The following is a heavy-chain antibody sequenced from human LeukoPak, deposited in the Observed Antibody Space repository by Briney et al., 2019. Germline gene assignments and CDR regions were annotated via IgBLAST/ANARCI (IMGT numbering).Heavy chain of an antibody. Sequence: GGSLRLSCAASGFTFSSYAMSWVRQAPGKGLEWVSGISGSGGSTYYADSVKGRFTISRDNSKNTLYLEMNSLRADDTAVYYCAKDRGGSRSYYYSAFDVWGQGTMVTVSS. D-gene: IGHD3-10*01. CDR2: ISGSGGST. V-gene: IGHV3-23*01. CDR3: AKDRGGSRSYYYSAFDV. CDR1: GFTFSSYA. J-gene: IGHJ3*01.